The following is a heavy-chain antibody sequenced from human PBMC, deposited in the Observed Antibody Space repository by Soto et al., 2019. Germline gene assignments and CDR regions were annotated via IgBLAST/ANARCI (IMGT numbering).Heavy chain of an antibody. CDR3: ATSRSAYYYGSGGAFDI. J-gene: IGHJ3*02. CDR1: GYSFTSYW. CDR2: IYPGDSDT. Sequence: LGESLKISCKGSGYSFTSYWIGWVRQMPGKGLEWMGIIYPGDSDTRYSPSFQGQVTISADKSISTAYLQWSSLKASYTAMYYFATSRSAYYYGSGGAFDIWGQGTMVTVSS. V-gene: IGHV5-51*01. D-gene: IGHD3-10*01.